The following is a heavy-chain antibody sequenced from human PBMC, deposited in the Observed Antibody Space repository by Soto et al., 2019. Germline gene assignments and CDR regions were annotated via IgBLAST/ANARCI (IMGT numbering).Heavy chain of an antibody. CDR2: ISSSSSTI. CDR1: GFTFSSYS. CDR3: ARTQVVPAAITSPGGGYYYYGMDV. J-gene: IGHJ6*02. Sequence: GGSLRLSCAASGFTFSSYSMNWVRQAPGKGLEWVSYISSSSSTIYYADSVKGRFTISRDNAKNSLYLQMNSLRDEDTAVYYCARTQVVPAAITSPGGGYYYYGMDVWGQGTTVTVSS. D-gene: IGHD2-2*01. V-gene: IGHV3-48*02.